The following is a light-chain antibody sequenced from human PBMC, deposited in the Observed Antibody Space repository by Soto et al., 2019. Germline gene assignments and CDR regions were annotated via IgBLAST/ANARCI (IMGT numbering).Light chain of an antibody. CDR3: QAWDKSTAV. J-gene: IGLJ2*01. Sequence: SYELTQTPSVSVSPGQTASITCSGDKLGDKYACWYQQKPGQSPVLVIYQDTKRPSGIPERFSGSKSGNTATLTISGTQAMDEADYYCQAWDKSTAVFGGGTQLTVL. CDR1: KLGDKY. V-gene: IGLV3-1*01. CDR2: QDT.